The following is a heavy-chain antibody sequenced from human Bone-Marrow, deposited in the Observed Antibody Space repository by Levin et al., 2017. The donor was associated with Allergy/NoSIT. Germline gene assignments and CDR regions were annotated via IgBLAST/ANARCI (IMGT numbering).Heavy chain of an antibody. J-gene: IGHJ6*02. D-gene: IGHD6-19*01. V-gene: IGHV1-18*01. Sequence: ASVKVSCKASGYTFTSYGISWVRQAPGQGLEWMGWISAYNGNTNYAQKLQGRVTMTTDTSTSTAYMELRSLRSDDTAVYYCAREGQWLVLGYYYYGMDVWGQGTTVTVSS. CDR1: GYTFTSYG. CDR3: AREGQWLVLGYYYYGMDV. CDR2: ISAYNGNT.